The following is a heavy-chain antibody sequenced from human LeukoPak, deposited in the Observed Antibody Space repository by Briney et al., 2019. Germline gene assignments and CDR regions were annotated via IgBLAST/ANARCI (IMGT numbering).Heavy chain of an antibody. CDR3: ARLDCTGDGCYNP. J-gene: IGHJ5*02. Sequence: PSETLSLTCSVSGDSVTRYYWSWIRQPPGKGLEWMGYVSSDGTTNYTPSLRSRVTMSVDTAKNHISLSLTSLTAADTAIYYCARLDCTGDGCYNPWGQGTLVTVSS. CDR2: VSSDGTT. CDR1: GDSVTRYY. D-gene: IGHD2-8*02. V-gene: IGHV4-59*08.